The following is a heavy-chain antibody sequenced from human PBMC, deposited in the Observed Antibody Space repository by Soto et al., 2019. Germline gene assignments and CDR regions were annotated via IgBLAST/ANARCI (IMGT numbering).Heavy chain of an antibody. CDR3: VGGWGPYWFVP. CDR2: IYDGGTT. D-gene: IGHD7-27*01. J-gene: IGHJ5*02. Sequence: SDTLSLTFTVSGDSLNAVTNYWNWVRQPPGKDVEVIGYIYDGGTTKYNLSLKSRVTISQDTSKNQFSLEIRCVVPSDTSVYYCVGGWGPYWFVPWGQGIPGNVSS. V-gene: IGHV4-61*01. CDR1: GDSLNAVTNY.